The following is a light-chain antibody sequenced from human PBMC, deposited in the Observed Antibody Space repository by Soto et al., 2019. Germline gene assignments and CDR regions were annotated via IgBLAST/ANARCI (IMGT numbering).Light chain of an antibody. CDR2: DAS. J-gene: IGKJ4*01. V-gene: IGKV3-20*01. CDR1: QSVGNNY. CDR3: QQYATSPRT. Sequence: EIVLTQSPGTLSLSPGERATLSCRASQSVGNNYFAWYQQKPGQAPRLLIYDASSRATGIPNGFSGSGSGTDFTLTISRLEPEDFAFYYCQQYATSPRTFGGGTKVEIK.